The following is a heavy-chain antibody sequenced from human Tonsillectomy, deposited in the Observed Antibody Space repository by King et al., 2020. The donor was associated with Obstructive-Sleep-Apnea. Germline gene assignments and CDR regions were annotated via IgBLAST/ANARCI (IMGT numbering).Heavy chain of an antibody. CDR3: AKFGRTYHHDSSAYYYFDY. CDR2: ISWNRGSI. Sequence: VQLVESGGGLVQPGRSLRLSCAASGFTFDDYAMHWVRQAPGKGLEWVSGISWNRGSIGYADSVKGRFTISRDNAKNSLYLQMNSLRAEDTALYYCAKFGRTYHHDSSAYYYFDYWGQGTLVTVSS. D-gene: IGHD3-22*01. CDR1: GFTFDDYA. J-gene: IGHJ4*02. V-gene: IGHV3-9*01.